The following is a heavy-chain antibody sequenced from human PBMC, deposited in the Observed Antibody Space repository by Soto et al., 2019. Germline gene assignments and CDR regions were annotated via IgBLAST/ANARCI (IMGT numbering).Heavy chain of an antibody. V-gene: IGHV3-23*01. CDR3: AKVYYDFWSGYYLAYYFDY. CDR2: ISGSGGST. D-gene: IGHD3-3*01. J-gene: IGHJ4*02. CDR1: GFTFSSYA. Sequence: RLSCAASGFTFSSYAMSWVRQAPGKGLEWVSAISGSGGSTYYADSVKGRFTISRDNSKNTLYLQMNSLRAEDTAVYYCAKVYYDFWSGYYLAYYFDYWGQGTLVTVSS.